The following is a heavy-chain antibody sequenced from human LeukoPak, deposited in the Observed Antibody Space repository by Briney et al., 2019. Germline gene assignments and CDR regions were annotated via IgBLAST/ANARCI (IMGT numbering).Heavy chain of an antibody. CDR2: ISYDGSNK. Sequence: QPGGSLRLSCAASGFTFSSYGMHWVRQAPGKGLEWVAVISYDGSNKYYADSVRGRFTISRDNSKNTLYLQMNSLRAEDTAVYYCAKNALISSGWYRGYAFDIWGQGTMVTVSS. J-gene: IGHJ3*02. CDR1: GFTFSSYG. V-gene: IGHV3-30*18. CDR3: AKNALISSGWYRGYAFDI. D-gene: IGHD6-19*01.